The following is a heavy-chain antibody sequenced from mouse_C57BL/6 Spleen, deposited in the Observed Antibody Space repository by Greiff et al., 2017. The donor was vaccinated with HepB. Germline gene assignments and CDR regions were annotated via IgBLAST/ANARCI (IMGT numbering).Heavy chain of an antibody. Sequence: VQLQQSGAELVRPGASVKLSCKASGYTFTDYYINWVKQRPGQGLEWIARIYPGSGNTYYNEKFKGKATLTAEKSSSTAYMQLSSLTSEDSAVYFCARGYDGYVYYFDYWGQGTTLTVSS. CDR3: ARGYDGYVYYFDY. D-gene: IGHD2-3*01. V-gene: IGHV1-76*01. J-gene: IGHJ2*01. CDR1: GYTFTDYY. CDR2: IYPGSGNT.